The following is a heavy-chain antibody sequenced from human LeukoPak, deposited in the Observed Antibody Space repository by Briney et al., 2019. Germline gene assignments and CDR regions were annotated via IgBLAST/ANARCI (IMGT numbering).Heavy chain of an antibody. D-gene: IGHD1-26*01. Sequence: SGTLSLTCAVSAYSISSGYYWGWIRQPPGEGLDWIGSIFHSGTTYYNPSLKSRVTISVDTSKNQFSLKLDSVTAADTAVYYCASDSESRASFDYWGQGTLVTVSS. CDR3: ASDSESRASFDY. CDR1: AYSISSGYY. V-gene: IGHV4-38-2*01. CDR2: IFHSGTT. J-gene: IGHJ4*02.